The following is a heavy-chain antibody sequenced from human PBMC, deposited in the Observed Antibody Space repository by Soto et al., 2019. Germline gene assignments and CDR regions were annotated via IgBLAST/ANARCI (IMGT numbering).Heavy chain of an antibody. CDR2: MSSSSSYI. D-gene: IGHD4-17*01. Sequence: EVQLVESGGGLVKPGGSLRLSCAASGFTFSSYRMNWVRQAPGKGLEWVSSMSSSSSYIEYVDSVKGRFTISRDIAKNSLYLQMNSLRAEDTAVYYCARARGDYLFGYWGQGTLVTVSS. CDR1: GFTFSSYR. J-gene: IGHJ4*02. CDR3: ARARGDYLFGY. V-gene: IGHV3-21*01.